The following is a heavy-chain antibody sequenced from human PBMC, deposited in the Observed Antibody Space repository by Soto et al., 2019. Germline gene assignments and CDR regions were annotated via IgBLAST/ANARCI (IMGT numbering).Heavy chain of an antibody. CDR2: INSDGSSI. CDR1: GFTFNNYW. D-gene: IGHD3-22*01. CDR3: ARDLRDPYYYDSSGYPGNDAFDI. Sequence: GGSLRLSCAASGFTFNNYWMHWVRQVPGKGLVWVSRINSDGSSISYADSVKGRFTISRDNAKNTLYLQVKSLRAEDTAVYYCARDLRDPYYYDSSGYPGNDAFDIWGQGTMVTVSS. J-gene: IGHJ3*02. V-gene: IGHV3-74*01.